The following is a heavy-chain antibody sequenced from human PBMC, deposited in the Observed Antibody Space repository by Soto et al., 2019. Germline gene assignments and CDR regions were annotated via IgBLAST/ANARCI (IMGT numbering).Heavy chain of an antibody. Sequence: EVQLVESGGGLVKPGGSLRLSCAASGFTFSSYSMNWVRQAPGKGLEWVSSISSSSSYIYYADSVKGRFTISRDNAKNSLYLQMNSLRAEDTAVYYCARGTYYYDSNGYYAYWGQGTLVTVSS. V-gene: IGHV3-21*01. J-gene: IGHJ4*02. D-gene: IGHD3-22*01. CDR2: ISSSSSYI. CDR1: GFTFSSYS. CDR3: ARGTYYYDSNGYYAY.